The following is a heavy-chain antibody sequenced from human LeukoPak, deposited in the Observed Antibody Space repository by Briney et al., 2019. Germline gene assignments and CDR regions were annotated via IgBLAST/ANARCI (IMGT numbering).Heavy chain of an antibody. CDR1: GFTFSKAW. V-gene: IGHV3-15*01. J-gene: IGHJ5*02. Sequence: GGSLRLSCAASGFTFSKAWMTWVRQAPGKGLEWVGRVKTKTDRETADYAAPVKGRFTISRDDSKNTFYLQMNSLKTEDTAVYYCTTDSPTTDYYGSGSYSPWGQGTLVTVSS. CDR3: TTDSPTTDYYGSGSYSP. CDR2: VKTKTDRETA. D-gene: IGHD3-10*01.